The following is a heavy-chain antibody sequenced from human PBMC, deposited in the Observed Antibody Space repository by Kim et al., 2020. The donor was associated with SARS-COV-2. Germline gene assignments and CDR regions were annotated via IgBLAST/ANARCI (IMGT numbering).Heavy chain of an antibody. Sequence: GGSLRLSCAASGFTLRTHYLHWVRQAPGKGLVWVSRIESDGTGTDYADSVKGRFTISRDNAKNTVYLQMNSLSAEDTALYYCARGGVNSRRGYFDFWGRG. CDR3: ARGGVNSRRGYFDF. CDR1: GFTLRTHY. CDR2: IESDGTGT. D-gene: IGHD3-16*01. J-gene: IGHJ2*01. V-gene: IGHV3-74*01.